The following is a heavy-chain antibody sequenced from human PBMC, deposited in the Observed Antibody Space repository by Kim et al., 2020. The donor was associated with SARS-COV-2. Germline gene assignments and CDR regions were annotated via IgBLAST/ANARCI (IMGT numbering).Heavy chain of an antibody. CDR3: ARDGGVVPAAPYYYGMDV. CDR2: ISSSGSTI. D-gene: IGHD2-2*01. Sequence: GGSLRLSCAASGFTFSDYYMSWIRQAPGKGLEWVSYISSSGSTIYYADSVKGRFTISRDNAKNSLYLQMNSLRAEDTAVYYCARDGGVVPAAPYYYGMDVWGQGTTVTVSS. CDR1: GFTFSDYY. J-gene: IGHJ6*02. V-gene: IGHV3-11*01.